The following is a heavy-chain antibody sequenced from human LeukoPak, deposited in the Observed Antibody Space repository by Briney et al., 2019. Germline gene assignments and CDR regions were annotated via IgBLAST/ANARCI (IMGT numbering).Heavy chain of an antibody. CDR2: ISGPGSST. J-gene: IGHJ4*02. CDR1: GFTFSSYA. D-gene: IGHD3-16*01. Sequence: PGGSLRLSCSSSGFTFSSYAMSWVRQAPGKGLEWVSSISGPGSSTNYADSVKGRFTISRDNSKNTLYLQMNCLRADDTAVYYCAKDPLNWGTIYFDYWGQGTLVTVSS. CDR3: AKDPLNWGTIYFDY. V-gene: IGHV3-23*01.